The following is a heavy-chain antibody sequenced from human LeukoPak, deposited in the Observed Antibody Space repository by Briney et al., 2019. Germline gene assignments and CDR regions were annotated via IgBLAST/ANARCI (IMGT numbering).Heavy chain of an antibody. Sequence: SETLSLTCAVSGYSISSGYYWGWIRQPPGKGLEWIGSIYHSGSTYYNPPLKSRVTISVDTSKNQFSLKLSSVTAADTAVYYCARHLRYCSSTSCYSVWFDPWGQGTLVTVSS. V-gene: IGHV4-38-2*01. CDR2: IYHSGST. CDR1: GYSISSGYY. CDR3: ARHLRYCSSTSCYSVWFDP. J-gene: IGHJ5*02. D-gene: IGHD2-2*02.